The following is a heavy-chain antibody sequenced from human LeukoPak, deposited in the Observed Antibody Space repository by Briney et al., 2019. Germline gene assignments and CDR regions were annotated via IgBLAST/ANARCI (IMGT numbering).Heavy chain of an antibody. Sequence: PSETLSLTCAVYGGSFSGYYWSWIRQPPGEGLECIGEINHSGSTNYNPSLKSRVTISVDTSKNQFSLKLSSVTAADTAVYYCARASSYDILTGYSDNWFDPWGQGTLVTVSS. CDR1: GGSFSGYY. V-gene: IGHV4-34*01. CDR2: INHSGST. J-gene: IGHJ5*02. D-gene: IGHD3-9*01. CDR3: ARASSYDILTGYSDNWFDP.